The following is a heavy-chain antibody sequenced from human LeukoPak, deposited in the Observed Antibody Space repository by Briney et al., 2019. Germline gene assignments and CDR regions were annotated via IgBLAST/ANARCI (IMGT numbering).Heavy chain of an antibody. J-gene: IGHJ4*02. V-gene: IGHV4-39*07. D-gene: IGHD2-15*01. CDR3: VREISCSGGRCYL. Sequence: SETLSLTCTVSGGSISSYYWGWIRQPPGKGLEWIGNIYDSGSTSYNPSLKSRVTISVDTSKNQFSLKLSSVTAAGTAVYYCVREISCSGGRCYLWGQGTLVTVSS. CDR1: GGSISSYY. CDR2: IYDSGST.